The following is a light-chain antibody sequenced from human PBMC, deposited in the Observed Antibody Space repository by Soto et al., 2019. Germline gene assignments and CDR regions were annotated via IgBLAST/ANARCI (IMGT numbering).Light chain of an antibody. J-gene: IGLJ1*01. Sequence: QSVLTQPPSASGTPGQRVNISCSGSSSNIGSNTVNWYQQLPGTAPKLLIYSNNQRPSGVPDRFSGSKSGTSASLAISGLQSEDEADYYCAAWDDSLNGRYVFGTWTKLTV. CDR1: SSNIGSNT. V-gene: IGLV1-44*01. CDR3: AAWDDSLNGRYV. CDR2: SNN.